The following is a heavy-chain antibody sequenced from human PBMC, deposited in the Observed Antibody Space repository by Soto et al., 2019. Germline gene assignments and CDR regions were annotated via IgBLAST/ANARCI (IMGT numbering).Heavy chain of an antibody. D-gene: IGHD2-2*01. CDR2: INAGNGAT. Sequence: QVQLVQSGAEVRKPGASVKVSCKASGYTFTSFAINWVRQAPGQRLEWVGWINAGNGATTYSQNFQGRVTITRDTSANTASMDLRSLTSADTAVYYCARFCSSSLCYAAFDYWGQGTLVTVPS. CDR1: GYTFTSFA. J-gene: IGHJ4*02. V-gene: IGHV1-3*01. CDR3: ARFCSSSLCYAAFDY.